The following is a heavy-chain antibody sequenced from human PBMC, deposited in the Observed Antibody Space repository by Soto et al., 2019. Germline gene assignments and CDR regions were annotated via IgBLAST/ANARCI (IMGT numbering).Heavy chain of an antibody. CDR3: TNYDFWPEPYYYYYMDV. CDR1: GFTFSNAW. V-gene: IGHV3-15*01. J-gene: IGHJ6*03. Sequence: EVQLVESGGGLVKPGGSLRLSCAASGFTFSNAWMSWVRQAPGKGLEWVGRIKSKTDGGTTDYAAPMKGRFTISRDDSKNTLYLQMNSLKTEDTAVYYCTNYDFWPEPYYYYYMDVWGKGTTVTVSS. CDR2: IKSKTDGGTT. D-gene: IGHD3-3*01.